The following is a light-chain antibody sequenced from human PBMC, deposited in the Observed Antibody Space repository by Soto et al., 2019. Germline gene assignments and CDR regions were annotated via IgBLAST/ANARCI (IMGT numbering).Light chain of an antibody. CDR2: GAS. CDR3: QQYDSSALT. J-gene: IGKJ4*01. V-gene: IGKV3-20*01. Sequence: EIVLTQSPGTLSLSPGERATLSCRASQSVSSSFLAWYQQKPGQAPRLLIYGASSRATGIPDRFSGSGSGTDFTLTISRLEPEHFAVYYCQQYDSSALTFGGGTKVEIK. CDR1: QSVSSSF.